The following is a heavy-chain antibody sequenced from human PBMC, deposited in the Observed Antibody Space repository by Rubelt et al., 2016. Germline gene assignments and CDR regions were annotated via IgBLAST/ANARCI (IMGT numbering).Heavy chain of an antibody. CDR2: LSGSGGST. CDR1: GFTFSFYA. V-gene: IGHV3-23*04. Sequence: EVHLVESGGGLVQPGGSLRLSCAASGFTFSFYAMSWVRQAPGKGLELVSALSGSGGSTYYADSVKGRFTISRENSRNTLYRQMNSLRAEDTALYYCVFDFWGQGTLVTVSS. J-gene: IGHJ4*02. CDR3: VFDF.